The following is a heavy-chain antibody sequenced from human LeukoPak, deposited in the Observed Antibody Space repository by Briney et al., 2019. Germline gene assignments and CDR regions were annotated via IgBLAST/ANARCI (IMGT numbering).Heavy chain of an antibody. CDR2: MSYSGST. V-gene: IGHV4-39*01. D-gene: IGHD6-13*01. J-gene: IGHJ5*02. CDR1: GVSISSSSYY. Sequence: PSETLSLTCTVSGVSISSSSYYWGWIRQPPGKGLEWIGSMSYSGSTYYNPSLKSRITIPVDTSKNQFSLKLSSVTAADTAVYYCARHTRPTAAGTGFGPNWFGPWGQGTLVTVSS. CDR3: ARHTRPTAAGTGFGPNWFGP.